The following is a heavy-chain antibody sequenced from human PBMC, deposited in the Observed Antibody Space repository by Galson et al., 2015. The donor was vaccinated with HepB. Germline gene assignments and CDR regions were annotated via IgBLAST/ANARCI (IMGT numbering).Heavy chain of an antibody. CDR3: AKLLVRGVIWDFDY. CDR2: LSGSDGRT. J-gene: IGHJ4*02. Sequence: SLRLSCAASGFTFSSYAMSWVRQAPGKGLEWVSTLSGSDGRTYYADSVKGRFTISRDNSKNTVYLQMNTLRAEDTAVYYCAKLLVRGVIWDFDYWGQGTVVTVSS. V-gene: IGHV3-23*01. CDR1: GFTFSSYA. D-gene: IGHD3-10*01.